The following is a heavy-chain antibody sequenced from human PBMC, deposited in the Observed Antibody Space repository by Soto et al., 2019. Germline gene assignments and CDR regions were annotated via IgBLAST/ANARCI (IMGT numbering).Heavy chain of an antibody. CDR2: ISGTGVST. V-gene: IGHV3-23*01. D-gene: IGHD6-6*01. J-gene: IGHJ6*02. CDR1: GFTFSTYV. Sequence: PGGSLRLSCAASGFTFSTYVMTWVRQAPGKGLEWVSGISGTGVSTYYADSVKGRFTISRDNSKNTLYLQMNSLRAEDTAVYYCARDGYPEEGSSSYYYYGMDVWGQGTTVTGSS. CDR3: ARDGYPEEGSSSYYYYGMDV.